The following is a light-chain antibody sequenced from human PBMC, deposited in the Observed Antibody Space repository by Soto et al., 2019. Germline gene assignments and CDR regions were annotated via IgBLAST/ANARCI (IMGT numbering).Light chain of an antibody. J-gene: IGKJ1*01. CDR1: QTIDNK. V-gene: IGKV3-15*01. CDR3: QQYKDWRT. Sequence: IVMKQSPATLSVSPGERATLSCRASQTIDNKLAWYQQRPGQAPRLLIYGASIRATGIPARFSGSGSGTEFTLTISGLQSEDFGVYYCQQYKDWRTFGQGTNVDIK. CDR2: GAS.